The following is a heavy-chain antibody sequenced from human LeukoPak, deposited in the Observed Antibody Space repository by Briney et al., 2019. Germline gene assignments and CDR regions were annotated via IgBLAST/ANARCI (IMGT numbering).Heavy chain of an antibody. CDR3: AKDPGEAGIYYYFDY. CDR2: ISYDGSNK. V-gene: IGHV3-30*18. D-gene: IGHD3-10*01. J-gene: IGHJ4*02. Sequence: GGSLRLSCAASGFTFSSYGMHWVRQAPGKGLEWVAVISYDGSNKYYADSVEGRFTISRDNSKNTLYLQMNSLRAEDTAVYYCAKDPGEAGIYYYFDYWGQGTLVTVSS. CDR1: GFTFSSYG.